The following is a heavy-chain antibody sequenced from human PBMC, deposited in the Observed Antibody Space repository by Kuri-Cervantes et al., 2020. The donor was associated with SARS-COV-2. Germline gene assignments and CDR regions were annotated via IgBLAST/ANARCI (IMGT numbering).Heavy chain of an antibody. CDR3: ARGVRRLRFNWFDP. Sequence: GGSLRLSCAASGFTFSSYSMNWVRQAPGKGLEWVSSISSSSSSYIYYADSVKGRFTISRDNAKNSLYLQMNSLRAEDTAVYYCARGVRRLRFNWFDPWGQGTLVTVSS. D-gene: IGHD3-3*01. J-gene: IGHJ5*02. V-gene: IGHV3-21*01. CDR2: ISSSSSSYI. CDR1: GFTFSSYS.